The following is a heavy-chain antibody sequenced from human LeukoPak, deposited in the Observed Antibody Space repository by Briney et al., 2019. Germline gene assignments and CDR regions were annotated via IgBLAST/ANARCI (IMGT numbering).Heavy chain of an antibody. Sequence: GASVTVSCTASGYTFTSYDINWVRQATGQGLEWMGWMNPNSGNTGYAQKFQGRVTMTRNTSISTAYMELSSLRSEDTAVYYCARVRFSDFWSGYLFLNYGMDVWGQGTTVTVSS. V-gene: IGHV1-8*01. J-gene: IGHJ6*02. CDR3: ARVRFSDFWSGYLFLNYGMDV. CDR2: MNPNSGNT. CDR1: GYTFTSYD. D-gene: IGHD3-3*01.